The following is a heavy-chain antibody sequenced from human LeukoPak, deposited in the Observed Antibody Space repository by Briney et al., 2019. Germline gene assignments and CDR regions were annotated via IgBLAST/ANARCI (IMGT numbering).Heavy chain of an antibody. D-gene: IGHD3-10*01. CDR3: ARIAAYFHGSGSFPSGVFDY. CDR1: GGSITSDNYH. CDR2: IYNSGNT. Sequence: SETLSLTCTVSGGSITSDNYHWSWVRQPPGKGLEWIGYIYNSGNTYYNPSLKSRVTTSVDTSMNQFSLRLSSVTAADTAVYYCARIAAYFHGSGSFPSGVFDYWGQGILVTVSS. V-gene: IGHV4-30-4*01. J-gene: IGHJ4*02.